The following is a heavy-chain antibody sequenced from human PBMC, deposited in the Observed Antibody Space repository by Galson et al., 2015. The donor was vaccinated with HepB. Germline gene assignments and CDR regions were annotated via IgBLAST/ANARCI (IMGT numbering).Heavy chain of an antibody. Sequence: SLRLSCAASGFTFSNAWMSWVRQAPGKGLEWVGRIKSKTDGGTTDYAAPVKGRFTISRDDSKNTLYLQMNSLKTEDTAVYYCTTTTQDCSGGSCYRGSPDYWGQGTLVTVSS. CDR1: GFTFSNAW. CDR2: IKSKTDGGTT. V-gene: IGHV3-15*01. CDR3: TTTTQDCSGGSCYRGSPDY. J-gene: IGHJ4*02. D-gene: IGHD2-15*01.